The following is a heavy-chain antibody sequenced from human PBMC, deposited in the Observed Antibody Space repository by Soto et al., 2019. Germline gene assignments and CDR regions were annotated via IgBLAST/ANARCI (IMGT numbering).Heavy chain of an antibody. CDR3: AKGSGGRYLQPLDH. CDR1: GYIFTDHL. J-gene: IGHJ4*02. Sequence: ASVKVSCKTSGYIFTDHLIHWVRQSPGQGLQWVGWVHPDSGGTNVAQAFQDRVTMTADTSITTAYMDLARLRPDDTAVYFCAKGSGGRYLQPLDHWGQGTLVTVSS. D-gene: IGHD3-16*02. V-gene: IGHV1-2*02. CDR2: VHPDSGGT.